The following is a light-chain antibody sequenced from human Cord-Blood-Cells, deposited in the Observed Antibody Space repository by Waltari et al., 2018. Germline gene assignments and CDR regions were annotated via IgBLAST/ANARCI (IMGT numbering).Light chain of an antibody. CDR3: QQYNNWPPIT. Sequence: EIVMTQSPATLSVSSGERANLSRRASQSVRSNLAWYQQKPGQAPRLLIYGASTRATGIPARFSGSGSGTEFTLTISSLQSEDFAVYYCQQYNNWPPITFGQGTRLEIK. CDR1: QSVRSN. CDR2: GAS. J-gene: IGKJ5*01. V-gene: IGKV3-15*01.